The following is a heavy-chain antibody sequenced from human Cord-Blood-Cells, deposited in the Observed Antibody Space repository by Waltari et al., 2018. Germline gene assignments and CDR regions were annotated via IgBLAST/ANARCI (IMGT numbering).Heavy chain of an antibody. CDR1: GFPCRSYA. CDR3: AKVGVPAAIFDY. V-gene: IGHV3-23*01. CDR2: ISGSGGST. Sequence: EVQLLESGGGLVQPGGSLRLSCAASGFPCRSYAMGWVRQAPGKGLECVSAISGSGGSTYYADSVKGRFTISRDNSKNTLYLQMNSLRAEDTAVYYCAKVGVPAAIFDYWGQGTLVTVSS. D-gene: IGHD2-2*02. J-gene: IGHJ4*02.